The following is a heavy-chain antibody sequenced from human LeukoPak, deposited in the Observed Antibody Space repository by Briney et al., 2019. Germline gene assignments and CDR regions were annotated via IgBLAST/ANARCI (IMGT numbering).Heavy chain of an antibody. D-gene: IGHD5-12*01. J-gene: IGHJ5*02. CDR1: GGSISSYF. CDR3: ARAYSDYLIT. V-gene: IGHV4-59*01. Sequence: SETLSLTCSVSGGSISSYFWSWIRQPPGKGLEWIGQIFYGGSTNYNPSLESRVTMSVDTSKCQFSLRLSTVTAADTAVYFCARAYSDYLITWGQGTLVTVSS. CDR2: IFYGGST.